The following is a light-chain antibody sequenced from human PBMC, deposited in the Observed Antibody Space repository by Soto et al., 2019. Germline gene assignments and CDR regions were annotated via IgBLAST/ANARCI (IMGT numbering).Light chain of an antibody. V-gene: IGLV2-8*01. J-gene: IGLJ3*02. CDR1: SSDVGGYNY. CDR2: EVN. CDR3: SSYGGNNNVV. Sequence: QSVLTQPPSASGSPGQSVTISCTGTSSDVGGYNYVSWYQQHPGKAPKLMIYEVNRRPSGVPDRFSGSKSGNTASLTVSGLQAEDEADYHCSSYGGNNNVVFGGGTKLTVL.